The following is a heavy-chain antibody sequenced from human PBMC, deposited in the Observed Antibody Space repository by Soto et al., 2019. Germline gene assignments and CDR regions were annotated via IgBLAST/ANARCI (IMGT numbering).Heavy chain of an antibody. Sequence: EVQLLESGGDLVQPGGSLRLSCGASGFTFSISAMSWVRQAPGKGLEWVSTTGGNGRTTYYADSVKGRFTVSRDNSKNTLDLQMSSLRAEDSAMYYCARPYGGKIGDAPDLWGQGTMVTVSS. CDR2: TGGNGRTT. V-gene: IGHV3-23*01. CDR1: GFTFSISA. D-gene: IGHD3-16*01. J-gene: IGHJ3*01. CDR3: ARPYGGKIGDAPDL.